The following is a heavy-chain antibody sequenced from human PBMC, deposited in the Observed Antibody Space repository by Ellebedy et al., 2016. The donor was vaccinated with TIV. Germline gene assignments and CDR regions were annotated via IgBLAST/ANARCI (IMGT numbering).Heavy chain of an antibody. CDR3: AKDSGLSGWYFDY. CDR2: ISDSGGAT. J-gene: IGHJ4*02. D-gene: IGHD6-19*01. Sequence: PGGSLRLSCAAPGFTFRSYAMGWVRQAPGKGLEWISVISDSGGATYYAAPLKGRFTTSRDNSNDMVYLQINSLRPDDTAVYYCAKDSGLSGWYFDYWGQGTLVTVSS. CDR1: GFTFRSYA. V-gene: IGHV3-23*01.